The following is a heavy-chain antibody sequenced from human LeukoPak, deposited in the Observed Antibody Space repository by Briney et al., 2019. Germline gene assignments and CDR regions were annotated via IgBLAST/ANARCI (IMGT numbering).Heavy chain of an antibody. CDR3: AKTHSHFPPYFDY. Sequence: SETLSLTCAVCGVSISTYNWWSWVRQPPGKGLEWIGEIFYSGSINYNPSLKSRVTLSLDKSKNQFSLQLSSVTAADTAMYYCAKTHSHFPPYFDYWGQGTLVIVSS. J-gene: IGHJ4*02. V-gene: IGHV4-4*02. D-gene: IGHD4-11*01. CDR1: GVSISTYNW. CDR2: IFYSGSI.